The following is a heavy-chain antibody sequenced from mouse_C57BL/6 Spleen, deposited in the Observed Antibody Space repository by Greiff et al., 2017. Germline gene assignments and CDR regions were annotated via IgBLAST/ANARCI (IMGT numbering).Heavy chain of an antibody. J-gene: IGHJ1*03. V-gene: IGHV1-81*01. CDR2: IYPRSGNT. CDR1: GYTFTSSG. CDR3: ARSSYYVFYWYFDV. Sequence: VQLQESGAELARPGASVKLSCKASGYTFTSSGISWVKQRTGQGLEWIGEIYPRSGNTYYTEKFTGKDTLTADKSSSTAYMELRSLTSEDSAVYVCARSSYYVFYWYFDVWGTGTTVTVSS. D-gene: IGHD1-1*01.